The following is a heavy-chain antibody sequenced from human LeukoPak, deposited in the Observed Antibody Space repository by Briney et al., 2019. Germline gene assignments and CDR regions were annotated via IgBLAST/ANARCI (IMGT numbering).Heavy chain of an antibody. D-gene: IGHD3-22*01. CDR1: GFTFSSYE. Sequence: GGSLRLPCAASGFTFSSYEMNWVRQAPGKGLEWVSYISSSGSKIYYADSVKGRFTISRDNAKNSLYLQMNSLRAEDTAVYYCARDRARVTGSGYYDYWGQGTLVTVSS. V-gene: IGHV3-48*03. CDR2: ISSSGSKI. CDR3: ARDRARVTGSGYYDY. J-gene: IGHJ4*02.